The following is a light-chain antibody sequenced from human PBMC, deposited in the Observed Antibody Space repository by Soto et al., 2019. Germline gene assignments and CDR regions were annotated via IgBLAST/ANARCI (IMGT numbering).Light chain of an antibody. Sequence: DIQMTQSPSTLSASVGDRVTITCRASQSISSWLAWYQQKPGKAPKLLIYKTSNLESGVPSRFSGSGSGTDFTLTISSLQPEGFATYYCQQYNSYVFGPGTKVDNK. CDR2: KTS. V-gene: IGKV1-5*03. CDR1: QSISSW. J-gene: IGKJ3*01. CDR3: QQYNSYV.